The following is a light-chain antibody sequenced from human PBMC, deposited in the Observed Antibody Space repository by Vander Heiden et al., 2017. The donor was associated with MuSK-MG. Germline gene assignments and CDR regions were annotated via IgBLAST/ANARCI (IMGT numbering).Light chain of an antibody. V-gene: IGKV1-39*01. CDR1: QNVNIY. CDR2: AAS. Sequence: DLQLPPSPSSLPASVGDRVTITCRAGQNVNIYFNWYQQKPGKAPRLLIYAASSLQSGGPSRFSGSGSGTDFTLTISRLQPEDFATYYCQQSDSTPWTFGQGTKVEIK. J-gene: IGKJ1*01. CDR3: QQSDSTPWT.